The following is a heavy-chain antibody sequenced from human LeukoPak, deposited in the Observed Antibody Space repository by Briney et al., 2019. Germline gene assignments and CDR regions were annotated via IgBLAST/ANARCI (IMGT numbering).Heavy chain of an antibody. CDR3: ARSKSYAFDF. Sequence: GGSLRLSCVASGFTFSSNRMSWVRQAPGKGLEWLANIRYDGSEKYYVDSVKGRFSISRDNAKNSVFLEMNSLRAEDTAEYYCARSKSYAFDFWVQGTMVTVSS. CDR1: GFTFSSNR. V-gene: IGHV3-7*01. CDR2: IRYDGSEK. J-gene: IGHJ3*01. D-gene: IGHD6-13*01.